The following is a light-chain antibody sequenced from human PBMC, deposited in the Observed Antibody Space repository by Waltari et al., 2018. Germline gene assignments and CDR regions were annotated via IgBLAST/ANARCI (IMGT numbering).Light chain of an antibody. CDR1: QTVSTIA. Sequence: EIVLTQSPGTLSLSPGDRATLSCRASQTVSTIALSWYQQKPGQAPRVLICSTYNRATGIPDRFSCSGSGTDFTLTINRLAPEDFAMYYCQQYDGIVVTFGGGTKVEI. V-gene: IGKV3-20*01. CDR3: QQYDGIVVT. CDR2: STY. J-gene: IGKJ4*01.